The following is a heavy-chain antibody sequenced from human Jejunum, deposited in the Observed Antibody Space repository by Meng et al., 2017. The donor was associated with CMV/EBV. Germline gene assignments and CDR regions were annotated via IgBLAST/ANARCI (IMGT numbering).Heavy chain of an antibody. CDR3: VKDRTPDGLFEFDF. D-gene: IGHD1-14*01. Sequence: SGLTFSTYSINWVRQAPGKGLEWVSISYGSGSTPIYAASVQGRFTISRDNSRNVVYLQMNSLRADDSGIYYCVKDRTPDGLFEFDFWGQGTPVTVSS. CDR1: GLTFSTYS. CDR2: SYGSGSTP. J-gene: IGHJ4*02. V-gene: IGHV3-23*03.